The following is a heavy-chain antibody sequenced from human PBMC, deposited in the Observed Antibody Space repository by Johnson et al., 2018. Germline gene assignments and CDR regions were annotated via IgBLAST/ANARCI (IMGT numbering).Heavy chain of an antibody. J-gene: IGHJ6*02. D-gene: IGHD3-16*01. CDR2: MYYLGRN. CDR3: SRDSTLGGGGLYGFDV. CDR1: GGFVGTGSYY. V-gene: IGHV4-61*01. Sequence: QVQLQESGPGLVKPSETLSLTCSVSGGFVGTGSYYWNWLRQSPGKGLEWIAYMYYLGRNKYNASLSTRVTMSVDTLKNHFSLRLNQVTPADTPVYYCSRDSTLGGGGLYGFDVWGQGTPVIVSS.